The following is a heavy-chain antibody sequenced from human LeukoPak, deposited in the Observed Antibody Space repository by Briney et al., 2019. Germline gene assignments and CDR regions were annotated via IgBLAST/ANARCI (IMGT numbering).Heavy chain of an antibody. J-gene: IGHJ4*02. V-gene: IGHV3-49*04. Sequence: GGSLRLSCTASGFTFGDYATSWVRQAPGKGLEWVGFIRSKAYGATTEYAASVKGRFTISRDDSKSIAYLQMNSLKTEDTAVYYCTRAPYGGNSLATYWGQGTLVTVSS. D-gene: IGHD4-23*01. CDR2: IRSKAYGATT. CDR1: GFTFGDYA. CDR3: TRAPYGGNSLATY.